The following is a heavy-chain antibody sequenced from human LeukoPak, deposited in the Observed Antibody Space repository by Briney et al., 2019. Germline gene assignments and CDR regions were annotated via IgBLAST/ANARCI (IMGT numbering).Heavy chain of an antibody. CDR1: GFTFSSYS. CDR3: ITDPGAWQPI. D-gene: IGHD3-10*01. V-gene: IGHV3-48*01. J-gene: IGHJ3*02. Sequence: GGSLRPSCAASGFTFSSYSMNWVRQAPGKGLEWVSYISSSSSTIYYADSVKGRFTISRDNAKNSLYLQMNSLRAEDTAVYYCITDPGAWQPIWGQGTMVTVSS. CDR2: ISSSSSTI.